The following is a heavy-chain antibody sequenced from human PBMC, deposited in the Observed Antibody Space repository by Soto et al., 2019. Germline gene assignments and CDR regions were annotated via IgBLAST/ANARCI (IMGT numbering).Heavy chain of an antibody. Sequence: QVQLVQSGAEVKKPGASVKVSCKASGYTFTSYGISWVRQAPGQGLEXMGWISAYNGNTNYAQNLQGRVTMTTDTXXXXXXXXXXXXXXXXXXXXXXXXXXXXXXYWGQGTLVTVSS. CDR1: GYTFTSYG. CDR2: ISAYNGNT. V-gene: IGHV1-18*01. J-gene: IGHJ4*02. CDR3: XXXXXXXXY.